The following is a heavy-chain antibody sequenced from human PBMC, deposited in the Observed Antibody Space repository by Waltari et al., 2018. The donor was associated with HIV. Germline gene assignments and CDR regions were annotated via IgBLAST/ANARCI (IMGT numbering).Heavy chain of an antibody. D-gene: IGHD5-12*01. CDR1: GVPITNYY. CDR2: ISGSGNL. V-gene: IGHV4-59*01. J-gene: IGHJ5*02. Sequence: QVQLQESGPGLVKPSETLSLTCIVSGVPITNYYWSWIRQSPGKGLEWIGYISGSGNLKYNPSLESRVVISVVTSKNRLSLKVNSVTTADTAIYYCARGGGVLGSRLDTWGPGNLVIVSS. CDR3: ARGGGVLGSRLDT.